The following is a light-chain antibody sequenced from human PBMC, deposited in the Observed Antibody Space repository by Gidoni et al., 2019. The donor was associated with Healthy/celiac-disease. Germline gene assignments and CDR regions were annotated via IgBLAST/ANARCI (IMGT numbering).Light chain of an antibody. Sequence: SALTQPASVSGSPGQSIPISCTGTSSDVGGYNHVSWYQQHPGKAPKLMIYDVSNRPSGVSNRFSGSKSGNTASLTISGLQAEDEADYYCSSYTSSSTLVFGGGTKLTVL. V-gene: IGLV2-14*01. J-gene: IGLJ2*01. CDR2: DVS. CDR1: SSDVGGYNH. CDR3: SSYTSSSTLV.